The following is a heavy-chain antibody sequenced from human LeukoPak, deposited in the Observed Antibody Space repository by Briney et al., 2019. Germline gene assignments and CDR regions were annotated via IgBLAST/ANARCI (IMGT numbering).Heavy chain of an antibody. CDR2: LKQDGSEK. D-gene: IGHD3-10*01. V-gene: IGHV3-7*01. CDR1: GFTFSSYW. Sequence: GGSLRLSCAASGFTFSSYWMSWVRQAPGKGLEWVANLKQDGSEKYYVDSVKGRFTISRDNAKNSLYLQMNSLRAEDTAVYYCAREAITIVFDYWGQGTLVTVSS. J-gene: IGHJ4*02. CDR3: AREAITIVFDY.